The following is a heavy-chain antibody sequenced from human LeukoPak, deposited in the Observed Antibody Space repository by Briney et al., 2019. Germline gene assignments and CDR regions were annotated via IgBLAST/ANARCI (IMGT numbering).Heavy chain of an antibody. CDR3: ARDERSFWFDP. CDR1: GYTFTSYG. Sequence: ASVKVSCKSSGYTFTSYGISWVRQAPGQGLEWMGWISAYNGNTNYAQKLQGRVTMTTDTSTSTAYMELRSLRSDDTAAYYCARDERSFWFDPWGQGTLVTVSS. V-gene: IGHV1-18*01. J-gene: IGHJ5*02. CDR2: ISAYNGNT. D-gene: IGHD5-24*01.